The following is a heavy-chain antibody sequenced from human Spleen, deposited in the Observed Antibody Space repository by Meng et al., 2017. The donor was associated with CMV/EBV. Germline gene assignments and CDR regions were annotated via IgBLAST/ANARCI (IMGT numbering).Heavy chain of an antibody. CDR3: ARVGVLGASKHFQN. D-gene: IGHD1-26*01. CDR1: GFTFSGYD. V-gene: IGHV3-21*01. CDR2: ISSSSSYI. Sequence: GESLKISCVASGFTFSGYDMHWVRQAPGKGLEWLSSISSSSSYINYADSVKGRFTISRDNTKNSLYLQMNSLRAEDTAVYYCARVGVLGASKHFQNWGQGTLVTVSS. J-gene: IGHJ1*01.